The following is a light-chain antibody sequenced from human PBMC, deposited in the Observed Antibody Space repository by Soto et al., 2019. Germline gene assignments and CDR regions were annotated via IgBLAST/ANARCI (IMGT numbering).Light chain of an antibody. CDR2: DIS. CDR3: QQYNFWPS. CDR1: QTVSSN. J-gene: IGKJ5*01. V-gene: IGKV3-15*01. Sequence: EVVMTQSPATLSVSLGERATLSCRASQTVSSNLAWYQQRPGQAPRVLIYDISNRAAGVPARFSGSGSETEFTLTIRSLQSEDFAVYFCQQYNFWPSFGQGTRLEIK.